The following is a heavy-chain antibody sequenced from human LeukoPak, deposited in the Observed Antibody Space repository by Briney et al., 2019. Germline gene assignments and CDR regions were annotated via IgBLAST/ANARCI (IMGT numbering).Heavy chain of an antibody. V-gene: IGHV4-34*01. Sequence: SETLSLTCAVYGGSFSGYYWSWIRQPPGKGLEWIGEINHSGSTNYNLSLKSRVTISVDTSKNQFSLKLSSVTAADTAVYYCAREEALRFDYWGQGTLVTVSS. CDR1: GGSFSGYY. D-gene: IGHD4-17*01. CDR2: INHSGST. CDR3: AREEALRFDY. J-gene: IGHJ4*02.